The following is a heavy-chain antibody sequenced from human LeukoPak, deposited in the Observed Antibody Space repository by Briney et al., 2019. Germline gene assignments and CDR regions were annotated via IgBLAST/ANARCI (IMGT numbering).Heavy chain of an antibody. D-gene: IGHD3-16*02. CDR2: IYPSDSDT. CDR3: ARGSYRSPNWFDS. CDR1: GYIFTNYW. J-gene: IGHJ5*01. V-gene: IGHV5-51*01. Sequence: GESLKISCKGSGYIFTNYWIGWVRQMPGKGLEWMGIIYPSDSDTRNSPSFQGQVTISADKSISTAYLQWSSLEASDTAIYYCARGSYRSPNWFDSWGQGTLVTVSS.